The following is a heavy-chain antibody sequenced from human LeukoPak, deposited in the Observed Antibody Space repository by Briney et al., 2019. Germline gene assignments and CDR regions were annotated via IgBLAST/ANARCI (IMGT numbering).Heavy chain of an antibody. CDR1: GFTFTSSA. CDR3: AADGTTVHYYYGMDV. CDR2: IVVGSGNT. D-gene: IGHD4-11*01. V-gene: IGHV1-58*01. Sequence: ASVKVSCKASGFTFTSSAVQWVRQARGQRLEWIGWIVVGSGNTNYAQKFQERVTITRDMSTSTAYMELSSLRSEDTAVYYCAADGTTVHYYYGMDVWGQGTTVTVSS. J-gene: IGHJ6*02.